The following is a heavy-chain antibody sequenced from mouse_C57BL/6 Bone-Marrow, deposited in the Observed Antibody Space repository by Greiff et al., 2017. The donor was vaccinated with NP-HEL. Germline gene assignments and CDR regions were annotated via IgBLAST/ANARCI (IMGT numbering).Heavy chain of an antibody. CDR1: GYTFTSYG. V-gene: IGHV1-81*01. CDR3: ARPPIYYYGSSPYFDY. CDR2: IYPRSGNT. J-gene: IGHJ2*01. D-gene: IGHD1-1*01. Sequence: QVQLKESGAELARPGASVKLSCKASGYTFTSYGISWVKQRTGQGLEWIGEIYPRSGNTYYNEKFKGKATLTADKSSSTAYMELRSLTSEDSAVYFCARPPIYYYGSSPYFDYWGQGTTLTVSS.